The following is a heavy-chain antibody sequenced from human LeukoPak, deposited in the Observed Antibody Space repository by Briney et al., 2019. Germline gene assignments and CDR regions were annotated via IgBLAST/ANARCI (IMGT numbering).Heavy chain of an antibody. CDR1: GFTFSSYG. CDR3: ARGVPSRVRGVTSMASEWDA. D-gene: IGHD3-10*01. Sequence: GGSLRLSCAASGFTFSSYGMHWVRQAPGKGLEWVAVISYDGSNKYYADSVKGRFTISRDNAKNSLYLQMNSLRAEDTAVYYCARGVPSRVRGVTSMASEWDAWGQGTLVTVSS. CDR2: ISYDGSNK. V-gene: IGHV3-30*03. J-gene: IGHJ4*02.